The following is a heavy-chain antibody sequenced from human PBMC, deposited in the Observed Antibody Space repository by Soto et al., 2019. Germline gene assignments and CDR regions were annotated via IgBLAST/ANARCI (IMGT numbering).Heavy chain of an antibody. CDR1: GYSINSDYY. D-gene: IGHD3-10*01. Sequence: SETLSLTCAVSGYSINSDYYWGWIRQPPGKGLEWIGSVDHSGRTYYSPSLRSRLTIFIDTSKNQFSLRLTSVTAADTAMYFCAKKGYYPSGKINLFDSWGHGTLVTVSS. CDR2: VDHSGRT. V-gene: IGHV4-38-2*01. J-gene: IGHJ4*01. CDR3: AKKGYYPSGKINLFDS.